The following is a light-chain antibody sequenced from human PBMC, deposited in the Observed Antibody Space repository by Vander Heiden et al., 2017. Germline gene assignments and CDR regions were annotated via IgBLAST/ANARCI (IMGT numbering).Light chain of an antibody. CDR3: QQDNNWPST. CDR1: QRVSSN. CDR2: GAS. Sequence: EILMTQSPATLSASPGERATLSCWASQRVSSNFAWYQQKTGQAPRLLIYGASTRATDIPARFSGSGSGTEFTLTISSLQSEDFAVYYCQQDNNWPSTFGQGTKLEIK. V-gene: IGKV3-15*01. J-gene: IGKJ2*01.